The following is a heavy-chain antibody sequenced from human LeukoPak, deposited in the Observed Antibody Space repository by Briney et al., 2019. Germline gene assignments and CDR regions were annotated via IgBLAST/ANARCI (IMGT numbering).Heavy chain of an antibody. CDR3: AHRAGLYYDSSGYSSSQFDY. V-gene: IGHV1-46*01. Sequence: GASVKVSCKASGNTFIGYWIHWVRQAPGQGLEWMGAINPRGDATIGAQKFQGRVTTTRDTSTSTVYIELSSLRSEDTAVYYCAHRAGLYYDSSGYSSSQFDYWGQGTLVTVSS. D-gene: IGHD3-22*01. CDR1: GNTFIGYW. J-gene: IGHJ4*02. CDR2: INPRGDAT.